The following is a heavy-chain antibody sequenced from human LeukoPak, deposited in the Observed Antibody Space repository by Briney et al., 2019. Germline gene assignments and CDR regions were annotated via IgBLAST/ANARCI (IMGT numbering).Heavy chain of an antibody. CDR3: VKGLTAPFN. CDR1: GFTFSSFA. J-gene: IGHJ4*02. Sequence: GGSLRLSCAASGFTFSSFAMAWVRQAPGKGLEWVSTIRTGATTSYYADSVKGRFTVSRDNSKDTLYLQMNSLRVEDTAVHYCVKGLTAPFNWGQGTLVTVSS. CDR2: IRTGATTS. V-gene: IGHV3-23*01. D-gene: IGHD2/OR15-2a*01.